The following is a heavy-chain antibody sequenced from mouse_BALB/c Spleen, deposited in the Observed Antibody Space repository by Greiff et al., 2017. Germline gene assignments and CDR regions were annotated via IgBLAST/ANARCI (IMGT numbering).Heavy chain of an antibody. CDR2: ISNKANGYTS. J-gene: IGHJ1*01. CDR3: ARARLSYWYFDV. V-gene: IGHV7-3*02. Sequence: DVMLVESGGGLVQPGGSLRLSCATSGFTFTDYYMSWVRQTPGKALEWLGFISNKANGYTSEYSASVKGRFTISRDNSQSILYLQMNTLSAEDSATYYGARARLSYWYFDVWGAGTTVTVSS. CDR1: GFTFTDYY.